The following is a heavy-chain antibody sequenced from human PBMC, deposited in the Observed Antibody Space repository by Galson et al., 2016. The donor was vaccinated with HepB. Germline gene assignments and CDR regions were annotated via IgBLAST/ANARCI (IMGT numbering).Heavy chain of an antibody. Sequence: SVKVSCKASGYTFTGYAISWVRQAPGQGLEWMGWISAYNGGKDFAQQFQGRVTMTTDSLTTPAYLELRSLRSDDTGVYYCARVDLYYHDGTYPRSWFDPWGQGTLVTVSS. V-gene: IGHV1-18*01. J-gene: IGHJ5*02. CDR1: GYTFTGYA. D-gene: IGHD3-22*01. CDR3: ARVDLYYHDGTYPRSWFDP. CDR2: ISAYNGGK.